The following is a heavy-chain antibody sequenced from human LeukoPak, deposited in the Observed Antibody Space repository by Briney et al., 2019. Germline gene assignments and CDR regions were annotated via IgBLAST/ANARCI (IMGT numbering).Heavy chain of an antibody. CDR2: INHNTGDT. V-gene: IGHV1-2*02. CDR1: GYTFTAYY. CDR3: ASYPRYVSTPPFDY. Sequence: ASVKVSCKASGYTFTAYYMHWVRQAPGQGPEWMGWINHNTGDTKYAQKFQGRVTMTRDTTISTAYLELSRLTSDDTAVYYCASYPRYVSTPPFDYWGQGTLVTVSS. D-gene: IGHD2-15*01. J-gene: IGHJ4*02.